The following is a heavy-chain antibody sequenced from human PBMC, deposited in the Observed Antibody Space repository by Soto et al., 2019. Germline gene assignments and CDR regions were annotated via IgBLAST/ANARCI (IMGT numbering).Heavy chain of an antibody. J-gene: IGHJ2*01. V-gene: IGHV3-23*01. CDR3: AEVAIRGLGTPSSFLLNRSSDL. Sequence: KGLEVVSAISGSGGSTSYEDPVKGRFTISRDNSKNTLSLQINSLRAEDTALYYQAEVAIRGLGTPSSFLLNRSSDL. D-gene: IGHD6-6*01. CDR2: ISGSGGST.